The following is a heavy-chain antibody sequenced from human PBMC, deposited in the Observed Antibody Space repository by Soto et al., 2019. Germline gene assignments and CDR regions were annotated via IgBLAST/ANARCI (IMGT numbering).Heavy chain of an antibody. D-gene: IGHD3-22*01. CDR2: IIPILGIA. J-gene: IGHJ4*02. V-gene: IGHV1-69*02. CDR3: AKTNDSSGYCLDY. CDR1: GGTFSSYT. Sequence: QVQLVQSGAEVKKPGSSVKVSCKASGGTFSSYTISWVRQAPGQGLEWMGRIIPILGIANYAQKFQGRVTITADKSTSTAYMEVSSLRSEDTAVYYCAKTNDSSGYCLDYWGQGTLVTVSS.